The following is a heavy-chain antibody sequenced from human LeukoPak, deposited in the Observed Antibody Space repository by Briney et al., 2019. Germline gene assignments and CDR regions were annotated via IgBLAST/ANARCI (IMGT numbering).Heavy chain of an antibody. Sequence: GGSLRLSCAASGFTFSNYAMSWVRQAPGRGLEWVSVISASGGSTYYADSVKGRFTIPRDYSRNTVYLQMNSLRADDTAVYYCAKDCAIGVWFGECELDFRGQGTLVTVSS. CDR2: ISASGGST. D-gene: IGHD3-10*01. CDR3: AKDCAIGVWFGECELDF. J-gene: IGHJ4*02. V-gene: IGHV3-23*01. CDR1: GFTFSNYA.